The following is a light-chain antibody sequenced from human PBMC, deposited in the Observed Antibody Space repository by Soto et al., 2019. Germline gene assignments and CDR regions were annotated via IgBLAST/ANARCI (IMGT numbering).Light chain of an antibody. J-gene: IGLJ2*01. CDR2: DVT. CDR3: SSFASSIPLV. V-gene: IGLV2-14*03. Sequence: QSALTQPASVSGSPGQSITISCTGTSSDVGGYNYVSWYQQHPGKAPKLLICDVTNRPSGVSNRFSGSKSGNTASQTISGLQTEDEADYYCSSFASSIPLVFGGGTKLTVL. CDR1: SSDVGGYNY.